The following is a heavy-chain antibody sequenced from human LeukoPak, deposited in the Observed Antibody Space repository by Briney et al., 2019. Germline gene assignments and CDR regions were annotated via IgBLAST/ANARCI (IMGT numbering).Heavy chain of an antibody. CDR1: GGSISSGSYY. CDR2: IYTSGST. V-gene: IGHV4-61*02. D-gene: IGHD2-15*01. J-gene: IGHJ4*02. Sequence: SQTLSLTCTVSGGSISSGSYYWSWIRQPAGKGLEWIGRIYTSGSTNYNPSLKSRVTISVDTSKNQFSPKLSSVTAADTAVYYCARVGVVDEDFDYWGQGTLVTVSS. CDR3: ARVGVVDEDFDY.